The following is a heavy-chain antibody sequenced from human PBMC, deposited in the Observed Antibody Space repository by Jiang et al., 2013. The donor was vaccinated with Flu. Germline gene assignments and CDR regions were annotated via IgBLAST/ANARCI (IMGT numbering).Heavy chain of an antibody. Sequence: SGAEVKKPGSSVKVSCKASGGTFSSYAISWVRQAPGQGLEWMGRIIPILGIANYAQKFQGRVTITADKSTSTAYMELSSLRSEDTAVYYCARDQVSWSSFDYWGQGTLVTVSS. J-gene: IGHJ4*02. CDR1: GGTFSSYA. CDR3: ARDQVSWSSFDY. CDR2: IIPILGIA. D-gene: IGHD2-8*02. V-gene: IGHV1-69*04.